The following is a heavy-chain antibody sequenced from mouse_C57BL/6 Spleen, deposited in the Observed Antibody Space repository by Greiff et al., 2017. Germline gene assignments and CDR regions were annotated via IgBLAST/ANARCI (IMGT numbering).Heavy chain of an antibody. J-gene: IGHJ3*01. CDR1: GFTFSSYG. Sequence: EVKLMESGGDLVKPGGSLKLSCAASGFTFSSYGMSWVRQTPDKRLEWVATISSGGSYTYYPDSVKGRFTISRDNAKNTLYLQMSSLKSEDTAMYYCARRDSSGPPLAYWGQGTLVTVSA. CDR2: ISSGGSYT. CDR3: ARRDSSGPPLAY. D-gene: IGHD3-2*02. V-gene: IGHV5-6*02.